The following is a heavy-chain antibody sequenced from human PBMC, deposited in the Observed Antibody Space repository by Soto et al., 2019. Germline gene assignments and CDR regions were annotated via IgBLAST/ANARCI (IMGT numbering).Heavy chain of an antibody. CDR2: ISAYNGNT. D-gene: IGHD1-7*01. CDR3: ARRNYTYYFDY. CDR1: GYTFTSYG. Sequence: ASVKVSCKASGYTFTSYGISWVRQAPGQGLEWMGWISAYNGNTNYAQKLQGRVTMTTDTSKNQFSLKLSSVTAADTAVYYCARRNYTYYFDYWGQGTLVTVSS. J-gene: IGHJ4*02. V-gene: IGHV1-18*01.